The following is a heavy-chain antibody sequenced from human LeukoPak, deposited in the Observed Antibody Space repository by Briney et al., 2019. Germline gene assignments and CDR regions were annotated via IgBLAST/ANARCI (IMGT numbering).Heavy chain of an antibody. CDR1: GGSFSGYY. D-gene: IGHD3-10*01. Sequence: PSETLSLTCAVYGGSFSGYYWSWIRQPPGKGLEWIGEINHSGSTNYNPSLKSRVTISADTSKNQFSLKLSSVTAADTAVYYCARLTKNDSGSFRFGKKKRGYMDVWGKGTTVTISS. CDR2: INHSGST. CDR3: ARLTKNDSGSFRFGKKKRGYMDV. J-gene: IGHJ6*03. V-gene: IGHV4-34*01.